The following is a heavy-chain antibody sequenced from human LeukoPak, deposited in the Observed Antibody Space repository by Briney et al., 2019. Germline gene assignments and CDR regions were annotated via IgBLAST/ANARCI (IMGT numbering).Heavy chain of an antibody. CDR1: GYTLTELS. CDR2: FYPEDGET. J-gene: IGHJ4*02. V-gene: IGHV1-24*01. D-gene: IGHD3-10*01. Sequence: ASVKVSCKVSGYTLTELSMHWVRQAPGKGLEWMGGFYPEDGETIYAQKFQGRVTMTEDTSTDTAYMELSSLRSEDTAVYYCATAQYGSGSYYNKPRGYFDYWGQGTLVTVSS. CDR3: ATAQYGSGSYYNKPRGYFDY.